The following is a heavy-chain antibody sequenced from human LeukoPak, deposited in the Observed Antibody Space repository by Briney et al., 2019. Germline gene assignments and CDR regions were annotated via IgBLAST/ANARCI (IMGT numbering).Heavy chain of an antibody. V-gene: IGHV1-24*01. J-gene: IGHJ6*02. CDR3: ATDQRGAGLGFRYGSGSYNGLDV. CDR2: FDPEDGET. CDR1: GYTLTELS. Sequence: EASVKVSCKVSGYTLTELSMHWVRQTPGKGLEWMGGFDPEDGETLYAQKLQGRVTMTEDTSTDTAYMELSSLRSEDTAVYYCATDQRGAGLGFRYGSGSYNGLDVWGQGTAVTVSS. D-gene: IGHD3-10*01.